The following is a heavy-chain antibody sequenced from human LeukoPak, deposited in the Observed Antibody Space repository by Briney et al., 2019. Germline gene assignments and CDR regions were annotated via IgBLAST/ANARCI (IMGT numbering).Heavy chain of an antibody. CDR2: MNPNSGNT. V-gene: IGHV1-8*01. J-gene: IGHJ6*02. Sequence: ASVKVSCNASGYTCTSYDINWVRQATVQGLECIEWMNPNSGNTGYAQKFQGRVTMTRNTSISTAYMELSSLRSEDTAVYYCARAGGSGSAYGMDVWGQGTTVTVSS. CDR3: ARAGGSGSAYGMDV. CDR1: GYTCTSYD. D-gene: IGHD3-10*01.